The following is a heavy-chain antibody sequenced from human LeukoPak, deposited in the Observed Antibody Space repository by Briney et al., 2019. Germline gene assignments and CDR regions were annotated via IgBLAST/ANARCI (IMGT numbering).Heavy chain of an antibody. Sequence: GGSLRLSCAASGFTFSSYSMNWVRRAPGKGLEWVSSISSSSSYIYYADSVKGRFTISRDNAKNSLYLQMNSLRAEDTAVYYCAREFGDYCSGGSCYPGYFDYWGQGTLVTVSS. D-gene: IGHD2-15*01. V-gene: IGHV3-21*04. CDR3: AREFGDYCSGGSCYPGYFDY. J-gene: IGHJ4*02. CDR2: ISSSSSYI. CDR1: GFTFSSYS.